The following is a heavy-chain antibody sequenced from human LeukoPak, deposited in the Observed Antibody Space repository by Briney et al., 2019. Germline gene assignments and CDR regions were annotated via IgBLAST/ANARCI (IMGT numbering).Heavy chain of an antibody. CDR3: GRDPITIFGVVIIIDGN. Sequence: RASVKVSCKASGYTFTSYGISWVRQAPGQGLEWMGWISAYNGNTNYVRKFQGRVTMTRDTSTSTAYMELSSLRFEETAMYYCGRDPITIFGVVIIIDGNWGQGTLVTVSS. J-gene: IGHJ4*02. CDR2: ISAYNGNT. V-gene: IGHV1-18*01. CDR1: GYTFTSYG. D-gene: IGHD3-3*01.